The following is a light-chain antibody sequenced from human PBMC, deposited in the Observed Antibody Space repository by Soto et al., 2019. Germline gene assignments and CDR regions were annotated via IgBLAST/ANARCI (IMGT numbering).Light chain of an antibody. CDR2: RVS. V-gene: IGKV1-5*03. Sequence: DIQMTQSPSTLSASVGVRVTITSWASQTINNWLAWYQHKPGKAPKFLTYRVSTLESGVPSRFIGAGSGTEFSLTISSLQPDDVGTYYCQQYNSYPWTFGQGTKVDIK. CDR1: QTINNW. CDR3: QQYNSYPWT. J-gene: IGKJ1*01.